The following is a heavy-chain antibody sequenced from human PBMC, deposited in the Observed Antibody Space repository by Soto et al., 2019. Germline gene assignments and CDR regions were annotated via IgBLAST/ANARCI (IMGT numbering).Heavy chain of an antibody. J-gene: IGHJ6*02. CDR3: ARSRLGYCTNGVCSIYYYYYGMDV. CDR2: IIPIFGTA. Sequence: SVKVSCKASGGTFSSYAISWVRQAPGQGLEWMGGIIPIFGTANYAQKFQGRVTITADESTSTAYMELSSLRSEDTAVYYCARSRLGYCTNGVCSIYYYYYGMDVWGQGTTVIVSS. CDR1: GGTFSSYA. V-gene: IGHV1-69*13. D-gene: IGHD2-8*01.